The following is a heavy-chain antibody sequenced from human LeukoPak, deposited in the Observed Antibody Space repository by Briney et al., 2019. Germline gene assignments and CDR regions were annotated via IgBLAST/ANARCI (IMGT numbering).Heavy chain of an antibody. Sequence: ASVKVSCKASGYTFTSYGISWVRQAPGQGLEWMVWSSAYNGNTNYAQKLQDRITMTTDTSTSTAYMELRSLRSDDTAVYYCARDPNRKNIVVPGFDIWGQGTMDSVSS. V-gene: IGHV1-18*04. CDR3: ARDPNRKNIVVPGFDI. CDR2: SSAYNGNT. J-gene: IGHJ3*02. D-gene: IGHD2-2*01. CDR1: GYTFTSYG.